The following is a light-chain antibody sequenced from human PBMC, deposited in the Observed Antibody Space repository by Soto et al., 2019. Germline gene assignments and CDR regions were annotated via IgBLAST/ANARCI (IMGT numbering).Light chain of an antibody. Sequence: QSVLTQPPSVSGAPGQRVTISCTGSSSNIGAGYPVHWYQQLPGTAPKLLVAGNRPSGVPDRFSVSKSGASASLAITGLQAEDEADYYCCSYAGTSTLGVFGGGTKLTVL. V-gene: IGLV1-40*01. CDR2: G. J-gene: IGLJ3*02. CDR1: SSNIGAGYP. CDR3: CSYAGTSTLGV.